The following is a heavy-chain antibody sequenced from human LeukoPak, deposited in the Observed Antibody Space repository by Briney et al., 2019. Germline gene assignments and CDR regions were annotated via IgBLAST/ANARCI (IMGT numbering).Heavy chain of an antibody. CDR3: ARDPHNPYSSGMVPLDY. J-gene: IGHJ4*02. V-gene: IGHV1-46*01. Sequence: ASVKVSCKASGYTFTSYYMHWVRQAPGQGLEWMGILNPSGGSTSYAQKFQGRVTMTRDTSTSTVYMELSSLRSEDTAVYYCARDPHNPYSSGMVPLDYWGQGTLVTVSS. CDR2: LNPSGGST. CDR1: GYTFTSYY. D-gene: IGHD6-19*01.